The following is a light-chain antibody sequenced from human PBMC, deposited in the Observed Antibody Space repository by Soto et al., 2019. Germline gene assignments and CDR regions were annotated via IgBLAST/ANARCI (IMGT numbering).Light chain of an antibody. CDR1: QSISTW. Sequence: DIQMTQSPSTLCASVGDRVTITCRASQSISTWLAWYQQKPGKAPKLLIYNASTLESGVPSRFSGSGSGTEFTLTISSLQPDDFATYYCQQSNSYSFGQGTRLEIK. CDR3: QQSNSYS. V-gene: IGKV1-5*03. CDR2: NAS. J-gene: IGKJ5*01.